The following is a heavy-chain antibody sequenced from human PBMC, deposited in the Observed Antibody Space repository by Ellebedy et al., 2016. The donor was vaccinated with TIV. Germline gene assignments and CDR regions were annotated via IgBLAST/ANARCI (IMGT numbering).Heavy chain of an antibody. D-gene: IGHD1-26*01. J-gene: IGHJ4*02. CDR1: GYTFSSYY. V-gene: IGHV1-46*01. Sequence: AASVKVSCKASGYTFSSYYMHWVRQAPGQGLEWMGVINPSGGSTSYAQKLQGRVTMTRDTSTSTVYMELSSLRSEDTAVYYCARGDNTFYAYSGSSDFGYWGQGILVTVSS. CDR3: ARGDNTFYAYSGSSDFGY. CDR2: INPSGGST.